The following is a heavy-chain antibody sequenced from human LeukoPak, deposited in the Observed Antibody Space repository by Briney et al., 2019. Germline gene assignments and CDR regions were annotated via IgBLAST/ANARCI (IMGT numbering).Heavy chain of an antibody. CDR1: GGSISSYY. D-gene: IGHD3-22*01. CDR3: ARDLTRITMIVVDDAFDI. V-gene: IGHV4-4*07. CDR2: IYTSGST. Sequence: SETLSLTCTVSGGSISSYYWSWIWQPAGKRLEWIGRIYTSGSTNYNPSLKSRVTMSVDTSKNQFSLKLSSVTAADTAVYYCARDLTRITMIVVDDAFDIWGQGTMVTVSS. J-gene: IGHJ3*02.